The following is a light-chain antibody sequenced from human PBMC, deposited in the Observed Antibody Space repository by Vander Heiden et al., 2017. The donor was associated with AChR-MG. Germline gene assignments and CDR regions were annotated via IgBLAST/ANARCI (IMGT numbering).Light chain of an antibody. Sequence: SSELTQDPAVSVALGQTVRIPCQGDSLRSYYASWYQQKPGQAPVLVIYGKNNRPAGNPDRFSGSSSGNTASLTITGAQAEDEADYYCNSRDSSGNQGVFGGGTKLTVL. V-gene: IGLV3-19*01. J-gene: IGLJ3*02. CDR2: GKN. CDR1: SLRSYY. CDR3: NSRDSSGNQGV.